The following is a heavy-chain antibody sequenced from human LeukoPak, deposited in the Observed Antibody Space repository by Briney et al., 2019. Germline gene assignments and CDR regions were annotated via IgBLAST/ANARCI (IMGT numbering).Heavy chain of an antibody. V-gene: IGHV3-21*01. CDR3: AREYTYQLLSEDAFDI. CDR1: GFTFGPYT. D-gene: IGHD2-2*01. Sequence: PGGSLRLSCAASGFTFGPYTMNWVRQAPGKGLEWLSSISSSSNYIYYADSVKGRFTISRDNAKNSLYLQMNSLRAEDTAVYYCAREYTYQLLSEDAFDIWGQGTLVTVSS. J-gene: IGHJ3*02. CDR2: ISSSSNYI.